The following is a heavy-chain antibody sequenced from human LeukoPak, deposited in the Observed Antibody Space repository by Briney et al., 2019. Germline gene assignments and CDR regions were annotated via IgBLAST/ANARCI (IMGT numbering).Heavy chain of an antibody. CDR1: GVSFSGYY. CDR3: ARGRYCSSPSCYTRHYYYYYYMDV. D-gene: IGHD2-2*02. J-gene: IGHJ6*03. V-gene: IGHV4-34*01. Sequence: PSETLSLTCAVYGVSFSGYYWSWLRQPPGKGLEWVGEINHSGSTNYNPSLKSRVTISVDTSKNQFSLKLSSVPAADTPVYYCARGRYCSSPSCYTRHYYYYYYMDVWGKGTTVTVSS. CDR2: INHSGST.